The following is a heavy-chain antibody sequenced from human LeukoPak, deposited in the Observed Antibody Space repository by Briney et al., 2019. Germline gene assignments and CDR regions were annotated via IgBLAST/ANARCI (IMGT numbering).Heavy chain of an antibody. Sequence: SETLSLTCAVYGGSFSGYYWSWIRQPPGKGLEWIGETNHSGSTNYNPSLKSRVTISVDTSKNQFSLKLSSVTAADTAVYYCARVKDTAMTMYYYYYMDVWGKGTTVTVSS. V-gene: IGHV4-34*01. D-gene: IGHD5-18*01. J-gene: IGHJ6*03. CDR2: TNHSGST. CDR1: GGSFSGYY. CDR3: ARVKDTAMTMYYYYYMDV.